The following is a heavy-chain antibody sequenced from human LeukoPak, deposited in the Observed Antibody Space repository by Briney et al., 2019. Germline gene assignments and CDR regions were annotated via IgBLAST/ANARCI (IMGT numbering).Heavy chain of an antibody. Sequence: SETLSLTCTVSGGSISSSSYYWGWIRQPPGKGLEWLGSIYYSGSTYYNPSLKSRVTISVDTSKNQFSLKLSSVTAADTAVYYCATGYDFWSGYYTPYWYFDLWGRGTLVTVSS. CDR2: IYYSGST. D-gene: IGHD3-3*01. CDR3: ATGYDFWSGYYTPYWYFDL. V-gene: IGHV4-39*01. J-gene: IGHJ2*01. CDR1: GGSISSSSYY.